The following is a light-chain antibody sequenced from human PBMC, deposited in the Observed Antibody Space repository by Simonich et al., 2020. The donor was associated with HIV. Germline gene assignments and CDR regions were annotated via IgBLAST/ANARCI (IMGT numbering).Light chain of an antibody. CDR1: QSISSW. CDR2: KAS. V-gene: IGKV1-5*03. CDR3: QQYYSIPYT. J-gene: IGKJ2*01. Sequence: DIQMTQSPSTLSASVGDRVTITCRASQSISSWLAWYQQKPGKAPKLLIYKASSLESGVPSRFSGSGSGTEFTLTISSLQPDDFATYYCQQYYSIPYTFGLGTRLEIK.